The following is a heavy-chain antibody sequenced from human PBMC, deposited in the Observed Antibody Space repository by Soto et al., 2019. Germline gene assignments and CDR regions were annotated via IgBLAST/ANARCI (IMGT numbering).Heavy chain of an antibody. V-gene: IGHV3-9*01. CDR3: AKTIFGVPTANGMDV. D-gene: IGHD3-3*01. Sequence: PGGSLRLSCAASGFTVDDYAMHWFREGPVKGLEWVSGISWNSGSIGYADSVKGRFTISRDNAKNSLYLQMNSLRAEDTALYYCAKTIFGVPTANGMDVWGQGTTVTVSS. CDR1: GFTVDDYA. CDR2: ISWNSGSI. J-gene: IGHJ6*02.